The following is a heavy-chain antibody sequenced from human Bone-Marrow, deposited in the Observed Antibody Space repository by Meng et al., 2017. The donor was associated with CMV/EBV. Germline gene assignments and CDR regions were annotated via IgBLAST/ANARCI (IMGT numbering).Heavy chain of an antibody. CDR1: GFTVSSNY. J-gene: IGHJ3*01. V-gene: IGHV3-53*01. CDR2: IYSGGST. D-gene: IGHD6-19*01. CDR3: ARGEGTLAVAGITPRGP. Sequence: GGSLRLSCAASGFTVSSNYMSWVRQAPGKGLEWVSVIYSGGSTYYADSVKGRFTISRDNAKNSLYLQMNSLRAEDTALYYCARGEGTLAVAGITPRGPWGQGTMVTVSS.